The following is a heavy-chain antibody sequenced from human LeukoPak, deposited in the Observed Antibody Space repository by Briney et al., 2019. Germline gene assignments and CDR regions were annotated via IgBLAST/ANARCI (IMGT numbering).Heavy chain of an antibody. Sequence: GASVKVSCKASGYNFTSYDINWVRQATGQEPEWMGWMNPNSGDTGSVQKLQARVTMTWDTSIDTAYMDLTGLTSEDTAVYYCARASLVEYPTLDYWGQGTLVTVSS. CDR1: GYNFTSYD. J-gene: IGHJ4*02. CDR3: ARASLVEYPTLDY. V-gene: IGHV1-8*01. D-gene: IGHD2-2*01. CDR2: MNPNSGDT.